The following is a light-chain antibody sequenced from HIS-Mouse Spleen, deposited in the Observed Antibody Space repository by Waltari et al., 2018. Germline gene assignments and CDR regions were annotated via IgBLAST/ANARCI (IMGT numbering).Light chain of an antibody. CDR3: CSYAGSYTFYV. Sequence: QSALTQPRPVSGSPGQSVTISCTGTSSDGGGYNYVSWYQQHPGQAPKLMIYDVSKRPSGVPDRFSGSKSGNTASLTISGLQAEDEADYYCCSYAGSYTFYVFGTGTKVTVL. CDR2: DVS. V-gene: IGLV2-11*01. J-gene: IGLJ1*01. CDR1: SSDGGGYNY.